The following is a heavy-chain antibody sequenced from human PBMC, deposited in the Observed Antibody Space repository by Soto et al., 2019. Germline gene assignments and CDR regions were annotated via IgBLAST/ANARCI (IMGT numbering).Heavy chain of an antibody. CDR3: ARERPDGARLDP. D-gene: IGHD6-6*01. CDR2: IYYSGST. V-gene: IGHV4-30-4*01. Sequence: SETLSLTCTVSGGSISSGDYYWSWIRQPPGKGLEWIGYIYYSGSTYYNPSLKSRVTISVDTSKNQFSLKLSSVTAADTAAYDCARERPDGARLDPWGQGTLGTVS. J-gene: IGHJ5*02. CDR1: GGSISSGDYY.